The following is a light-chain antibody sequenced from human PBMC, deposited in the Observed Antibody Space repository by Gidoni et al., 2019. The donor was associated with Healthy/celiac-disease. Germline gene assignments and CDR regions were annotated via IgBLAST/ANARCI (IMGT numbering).Light chain of an antibody. CDR3: QQSYSTPRT. CDR1: QSISSY. CDR2: AAS. Sequence: DIQMTQSPSSLSASVGDRVTITCRASQSISSYLNWYQQKPGNAPKRRIYAASSLQSGVPSRFSGSGSGTDFTLTISSLQPEYFATYYCQQSYSTPRTFGGGTKVEIK. V-gene: IGKV1-39*01. J-gene: IGKJ4*01.